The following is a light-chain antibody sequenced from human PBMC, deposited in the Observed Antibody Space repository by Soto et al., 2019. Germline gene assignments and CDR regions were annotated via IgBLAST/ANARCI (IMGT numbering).Light chain of an antibody. CDR3: QQSYSTPWT. V-gene: IGKV1-39*01. CDR2: AAS. CDR1: QSIRSW. J-gene: IGKJ1*01. Sequence: DIQMTESLSTLSASVGDRSTITSRASQSIRSWLAWYQQKPGKAPKLLIYAASSLQSGVPSRFSGSGSGTDFTLNISSLQPEDFATYYCQQSYSTPWTFGPGTRWIS.